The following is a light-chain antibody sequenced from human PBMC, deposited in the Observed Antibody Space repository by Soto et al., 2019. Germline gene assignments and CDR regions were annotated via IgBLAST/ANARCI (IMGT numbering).Light chain of an antibody. CDR2: GAF. V-gene: IGKV3D-15*01. CDR1: QYISTK. J-gene: IGKJ4*01. Sequence: VLTQSPDSLSLSPGERATLSCRASQYISTKLAWYQQKPGQAPRLLFSGAFNRATDTPDRFSGSGSGTDFTLIISGVEAEDFAMYYCQQYDNWPLTFGGGTKVEVK. CDR3: QQYDNWPLT.